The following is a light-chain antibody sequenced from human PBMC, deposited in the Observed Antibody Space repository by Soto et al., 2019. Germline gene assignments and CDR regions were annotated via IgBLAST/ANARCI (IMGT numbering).Light chain of an antibody. CDR3: QESDAFPYT. J-gene: IGKJ4*01. Sequence: DIQMTQSPSSLSASVGNRVTITCRASQSISTYLNWYQKKPGKAPNLLIYDASRLQSGVPSRFSGSGGGTDFTLTISNLQPEDFATYYCQESDAFPYTFGGGTKVDIK. CDR1: QSISTY. CDR2: DAS. V-gene: IGKV1-39*01.